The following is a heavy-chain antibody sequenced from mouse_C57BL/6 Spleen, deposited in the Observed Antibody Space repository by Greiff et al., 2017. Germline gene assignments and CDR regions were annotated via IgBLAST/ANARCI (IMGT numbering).Heavy chain of an antibody. V-gene: IGHV5-17*01. CDR1: GFTFSDYG. D-gene: IGHD1-1*01. J-gene: IGHJ3*01. Sequence: EVQLQQSGGGLVKPGGSLKLSCAASGFTFSDYGMHWVRQAPEKGLEWVAYISSGSSTIYYADTVKGRFTISRDNAKNTLFLQMTSLRSEDTAMYYCARVENYYGSSSFAYWGQGTLVTVSA. CDR2: ISSGSSTI. CDR3: ARVENYYGSSSFAY.